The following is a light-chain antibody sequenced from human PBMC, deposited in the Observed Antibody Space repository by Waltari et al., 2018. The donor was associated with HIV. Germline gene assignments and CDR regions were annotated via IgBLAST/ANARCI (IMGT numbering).Light chain of an antibody. CDR2: QDN. J-gene: IGLJ2*01. V-gene: IGLV3-1*01. CDR1: KLGDKY. Sequence: SYELTQPPSVSVSPGQTASIPCSGDKLGDKYACWYQQKPGQSPALVIYQDNKRPSGIPERFSGSNSGNTATLTISGTQAMDEADYYCQAWDSSVVIFGGGTKLTVL. CDR3: QAWDSSVVI.